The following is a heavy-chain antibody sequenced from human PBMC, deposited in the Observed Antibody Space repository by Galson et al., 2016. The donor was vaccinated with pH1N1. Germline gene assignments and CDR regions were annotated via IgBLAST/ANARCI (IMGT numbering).Heavy chain of an antibody. CDR1: GGTFSSFP. CDR3: AREGGEVNWDSFHYDLDV. V-gene: IGHV1-69*05. D-gene: IGHD1-1*01. CDR2: IIPIFGTT. J-gene: IGHJ6*02. Sequence: SVKVSCKASGGTFSSFPISWVRQAPGQGLEWMGQIIPIFGTTNYAQKFQGRVTITTDESTSTVHMELSSLRSEDSGIYYCAREGGEVNWDSFHYDLDVWGQGTTVTVSS.